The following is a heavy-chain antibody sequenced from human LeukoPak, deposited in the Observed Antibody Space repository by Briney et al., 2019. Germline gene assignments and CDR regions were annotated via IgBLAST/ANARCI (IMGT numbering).Heavy chain of an antibody. CDR1: GFMFSSNW. J-gene: IGHJ4*02. Sequence: GGSLRLSCAASGFMFSSNWMSWVRLAPGKGLEWVANIKEDGTETYYVDSVKGRFTISRDNSKNTLYLQMNSLRAEDTALYYCAKGSQIVGATDFDYWGQGTLVTVSS. CDR3: AKGSQIVGATDFDY. CDR2: IKEDGTET. D-gene: IGHD1-26*01. V-gene: IGHV3-7*03.